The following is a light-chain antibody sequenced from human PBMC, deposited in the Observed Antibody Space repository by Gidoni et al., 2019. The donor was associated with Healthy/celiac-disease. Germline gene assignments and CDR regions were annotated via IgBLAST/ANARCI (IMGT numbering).Light chain of an antibody. CDR3: QQRSNWPPRLT. V-gene: IGKV3-11*01. J-gene: IGKJ4*01. CDR2: DAS. CDR1: QSVSSY. Sequence: EIVLTQSPATLYLSPGERATLSCRASQSVSSYLAWYHQKPGQAPRLLIYDASNRATGIPARFSGSGSGTDFTLTISSLEPEDFAVYYCQQRSNWPPRLTFXGXTKVEIK.